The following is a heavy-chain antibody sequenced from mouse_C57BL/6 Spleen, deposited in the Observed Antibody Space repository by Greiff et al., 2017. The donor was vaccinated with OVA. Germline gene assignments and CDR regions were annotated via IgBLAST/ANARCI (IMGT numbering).Heavy chain of an antibody. CDR3: ASDSSYGYCDV. CDR2: IYPSDSET. J-gene: IGHJ1*03. D-gene: IGHD1-1*01. CDR1: GYTFTSYW. Sequence: QVQLQQPGAELVRPGSSVKLSCKASGYTFTSYWMDWVKQRPGQGLEWIGNIYPSDSETHYNQKFKDKATLTVDKSSSTAYMQLSSLTSEDSAVYYCASDSSYGYCDVWGTGTTVTVSS. V-gene: IGHV1-61*01.